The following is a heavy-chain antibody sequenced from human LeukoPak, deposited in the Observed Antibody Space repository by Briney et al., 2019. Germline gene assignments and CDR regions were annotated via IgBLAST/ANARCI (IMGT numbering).Heavy chain of an antibody. J-gene: IGHJ3*02. V-gene: IGHV4-30-2*01. Sequence: SQTLSLTCTVSGGSISSGGYYWSWIRQPPGKGLEWIGYIYHSGSTYYNPSLKSRVTISVDRSKNQFSLKLSSVTAADTAVYYCPRVPRAARAFDIWGQGTMVTVSS. CDR3: PRVPRAARAFDI. D-gene: IGHD6-6*01. CDR2: IYHSGST. CDR1: GGSISSGGYY.